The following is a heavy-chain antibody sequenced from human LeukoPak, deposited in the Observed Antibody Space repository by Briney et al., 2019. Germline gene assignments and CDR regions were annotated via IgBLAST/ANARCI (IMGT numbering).Heavy chain of an antibody. CDR3: ARVGPNHDFLTGSLDY. D-gene: IGHD3-9*01. CDR2: ISSRSTTI. CDR1: GFAFSTYS. Sequence: GGSLRLSCAASGFAFSTYSMNWVRQAPGKGLQWVSYISSRSTTIQYADSVKGRFTISRDNAKNSLYLLMNSLRTEDTAVYYCARVGPNHDFLTGSLDYWGQGSLVTVSP. V-gene: IGHV3-48*01. J-gene: IGHJ4*02.